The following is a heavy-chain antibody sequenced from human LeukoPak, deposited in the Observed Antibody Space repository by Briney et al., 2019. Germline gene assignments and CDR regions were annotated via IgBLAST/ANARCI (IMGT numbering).Heavy chain of an antibody. J-gene: IGHJ6*02. D-gene: IGHD6-13*01. CDR2: ISYDGSNK. CDR1: GFTVSSNY. V-gene: IGHV3-30*18. Sequence: PGGSLRLSCAASGFTVSSNYMSWVRQAPGKGLEWVAVISYDGSNKYYADSVKGRFTISRDNSKNTLYLQMDSLRAEDTAVYYCAKDRAYSSSWYNGMDVWGQGTTVTVSS. CDR3: AKDRAYSSSWYNGMDV.